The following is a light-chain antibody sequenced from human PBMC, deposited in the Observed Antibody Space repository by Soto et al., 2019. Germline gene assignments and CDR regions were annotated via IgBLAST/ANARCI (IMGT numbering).Light chain of an antibody. V-gene: IGKV1-27*01. J-gene: IGKJ4*01. CDR3: QKYDGAPLT. CDR1: QDINIY. Sequence: DIQMTQSPSSLSASVGDRVTITCRAGQDINIYLAWYQQKPGKVPKLLISAASTLQSDVPSRFSGSGSGTDFSLTIRSLQPEDVATYYCQKYDGAPLTFGRGTKVEIK. CDR2: AAS.